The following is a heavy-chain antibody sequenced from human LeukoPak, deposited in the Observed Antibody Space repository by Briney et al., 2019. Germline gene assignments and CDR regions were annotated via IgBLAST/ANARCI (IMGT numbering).Heavy chain of an antibody. V-gene: IGHV3-7*03. CDR3: AKKGQADDGGKPD. CDR1: GFTFSNYW. Sequence: GGSLRLSCAASGFTFSNYWMAWVRQAPGKGREWVANIKRDGSEKYYADSVKGRFTISRDNSKNTLYLQMNNLRVDDTAVYYCAKKGQADDGGKPDWGQGTLVTVSS. CDR2: IKRDGSEK. J-gene: IGHJ4*02.